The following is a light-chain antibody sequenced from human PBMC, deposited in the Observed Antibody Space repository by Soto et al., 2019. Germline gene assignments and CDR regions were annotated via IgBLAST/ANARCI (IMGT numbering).Light chain of an antibody. V-gene: IGLV4-69*01. J-gene: IGLJ3*02. Sequence: QSVLTQSPSASASLGASVKLTCTLSSGHSSYAIAWPQQQPEKGPGSLMKLHSDGSHSKGDGIPDRFSGSSSGAERYLTISSPQSEDEADYYCQTWGTGIRVFGGGTKLTVL. CDR3: QTWGTGIRV. CDR1: SGHSSYA. CDR2: LHSDGSH.